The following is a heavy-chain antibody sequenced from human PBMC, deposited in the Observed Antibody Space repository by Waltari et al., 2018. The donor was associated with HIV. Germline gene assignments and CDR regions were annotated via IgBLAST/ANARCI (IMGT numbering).Heavy chain of an antibody. V-gene: IGHV3-48*03. J-gene: IGHJ4*02. CDR1: GFTFSDNE. Sequence: EVQLVESGGGLVQPGGSLRLSCIGSGFTFSDNEMSWVRQAPGKGLEWVSYINSDGSVETYTDSVKGRFTISRDNAKNSLYLQMNSLRAEDTAVYYCGRDSRHYGDELDFWGQGSLVTVSS. CDR3: GRDSRHYGDELDF. CDR2: INSDGSVE. D-gene: IGHD4-17*01.